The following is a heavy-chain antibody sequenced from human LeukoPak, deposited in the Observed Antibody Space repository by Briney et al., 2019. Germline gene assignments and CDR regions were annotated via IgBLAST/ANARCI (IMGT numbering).Heavy chain of an antibody. V-gene: IGHV4-39*07. D-gene: IGHD3-3*01. Sequence: SETLSLTCTVSGGSISSSSYYWGWIRQPPGKGLEWIGSIYYSGSTYYNPSLKSRVTISVDTSKNQFSLKLSSVTAADTAVYYCARVSLTLTNDFWSGYPTYYFDYWGQGTLVTVSS. CDR1: GGSISSSSYY. CDR3: ARVSLTLTNDFWSGYPTYYFDY. CDR2: IYYSGST. J-gene: IGHJ4*02.